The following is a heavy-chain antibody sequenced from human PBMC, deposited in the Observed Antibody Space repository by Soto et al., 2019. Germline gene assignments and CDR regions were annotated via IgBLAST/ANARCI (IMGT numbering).Heavy chain of an antibody. Sequence: HPGGSLRLSCAASGFTFSSYWMHWVRQAPGKGLVWVSRINSDGSSTSYADSVKGRFTISRDNAKNTLYLQMNSLRAEDTAVYYCARGGIAAAGRFGMDVWGQGTTVTVSS. V-gene: IGHV3-74*01. CDR1: GFTFSSYW. CDR2: INSDGSST. J-gene: IGHJ6*02. D-gene: IGHD6-13*01. CDR3: ARGGIAAAGRFGMDV.